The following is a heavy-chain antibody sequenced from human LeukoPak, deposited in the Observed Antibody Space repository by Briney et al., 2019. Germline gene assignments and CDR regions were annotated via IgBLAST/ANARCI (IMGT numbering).Heavy chain of an antibody. J-gene: IGHJ4*02. D-gene: IGHD1-26*01. CDR3: AKAANEWELLAGYFDY. CDR2: IRYDGSNK. V-gene: IGHV3-30*02. CDR1: GFTFSSYG. Sequence: GGSLRLSCAASGFTFSSYGMHWVRQAPGKGLEWVAFIRYDGSNKYYADSVKGRFTISRDNSKNTLYLHLNSLRAEDTAVYYCAKAANEWELLAGYFDYWGQGTLVTVSS.